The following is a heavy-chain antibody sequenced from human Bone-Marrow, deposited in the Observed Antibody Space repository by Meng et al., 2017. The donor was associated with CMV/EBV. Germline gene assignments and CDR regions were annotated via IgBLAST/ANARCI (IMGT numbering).Heavy chain of an antibody. CDR1: GFTFSSYG. Sequence: GESLKISCAASGFTFSSYGMHWVRQAPGKGLEWVAVISYDGSNKYYADSVKGRFTISRDNSKNTLYLQMNSLRAEDTAVYYCARDISSWSTANDAFDIWGQGTMVTVSS. J-gene: IGHJ3*02. CDR3: ARDISSWSTANDAFDI. D-gene: IGHD6-13*01. V-gene: IGHV3-30*19. CDR2: ISYDGSNK.